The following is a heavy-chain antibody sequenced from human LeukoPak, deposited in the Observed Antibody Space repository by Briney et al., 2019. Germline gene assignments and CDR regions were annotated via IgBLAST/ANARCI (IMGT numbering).Heavy chain of an antibody. J-gene: IGHJ4*02. D-gene: IGHD3-3*01. CDR3: ARGRYYDFWSGHDY. CDR2: IKQDGSEK. Sequence: GGSLRLSCAASGFTFSSYWMSWVHQAPGKGLEWVANIKQDGSEKYYVDSVKGRFTISRDNAKNSLYLQMNSLRAEDTAVYYCARGRYYDFWSGHDYWGQGTLVTVSS. CDR1: GFTFSSYW. V-gene: IGHV3-7*01.